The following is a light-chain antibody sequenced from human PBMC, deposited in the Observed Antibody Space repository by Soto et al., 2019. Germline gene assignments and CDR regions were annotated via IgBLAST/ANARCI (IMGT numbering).Light chain of an antibody. CDR3: QKYNSDPFT. CDR2: AAS. V-gene: IGKV1-27*01. Sequence: DIQMTQSPSPLSASVGDRVTITCRASQGISNYLAWYQQKPGKVPKLLIYAASTLQSGVPSRFSGSGSGTDFTLTISSLKPEDVATYYCQKYNSDPFTFGPATKVDIK. CDR1: QGISNY. J-gene: IGKJ3*01.